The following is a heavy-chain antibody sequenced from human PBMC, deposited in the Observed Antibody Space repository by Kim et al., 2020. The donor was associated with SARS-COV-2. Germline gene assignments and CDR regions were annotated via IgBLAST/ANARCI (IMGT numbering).Heavy chain of an antibody. J-gene: IGHJ4*02. CDR2: IIPIFGTA. CDR1: GGTFSSYA. V-gene: IGHV1-69*13. Sequence: SVKVSCKASGGTFSSYAISWVRQAPGQGLEWMGGIIPIFGTANYAQKFQVRVTITADESTSTAYMELSSLRSEDTAVYYCARGEGTVVTPYYFDYWGQGTLVTVSS. D-gene: IGHD2-21*02. CDR3: ARGEGTVVTPYYFDY.